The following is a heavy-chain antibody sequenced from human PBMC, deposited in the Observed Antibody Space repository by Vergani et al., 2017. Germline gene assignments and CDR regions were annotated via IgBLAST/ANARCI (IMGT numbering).Heavy chain of an antibody. J-gene: IGHJ4*02. CDR2: IYYSGST. D-gene: IGHD3-22*01. CDR1: GGSISSSSYY. CDR3: ARVYYGLGYYDSSLDNYFDY. Sequence: QLQLQESGPGLVKPSETLSLTCTVSGGSISSSSYYWGWIRQPPGKGLEWIGSIYYSGSTYYNPSLKSRVTISVDTSKNQFSLKLSSVTAADTAVYYCARVYYGLGYYDSSLDNYFDYWGQGTLVTVSS. V-gene: IGHV4-39*07.